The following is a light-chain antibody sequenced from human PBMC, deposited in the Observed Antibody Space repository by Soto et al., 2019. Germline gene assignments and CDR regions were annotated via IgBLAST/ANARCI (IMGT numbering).Light chain of an antibody. J-gene: IGKJ1*01. V-gene: IGKV1-6*01. CDR3: LQDYNYTRT. CDR1: QGIRDD. CDR2: AAS. Sequence: QMTQSPSSLSASIGDRVTITCRASQGIRDDLAWYQQKPGKAPTVLIYAASSLQSGVPSRFSGSGSGTDFTLTISSLQPEDFATYYCLQDYNYTRTFGQGTRVDMK.